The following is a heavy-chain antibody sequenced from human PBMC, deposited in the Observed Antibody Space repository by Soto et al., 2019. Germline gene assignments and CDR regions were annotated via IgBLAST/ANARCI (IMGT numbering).Heavy chain of an antibody. D-gene: IGHD2-15*01. Sequence: AAVKVSCKASGYTFTSYYMHWVRQAPGQGLEWMGIINPSGGSTSYAQKFQGRVTMTRDTSTSTVYMELSSLRSEDTAVYYCARVVXYCSGGSCKNSYNWFDPWGQGTLVTVSS. J-gene: IGHJ5*02. V-gene: IGHV1-46*01. CDR3: ARVVXYCSGGSCKNSYNWFDP. CDR2: INPSGGST. CDR1: GYTFTSYY.